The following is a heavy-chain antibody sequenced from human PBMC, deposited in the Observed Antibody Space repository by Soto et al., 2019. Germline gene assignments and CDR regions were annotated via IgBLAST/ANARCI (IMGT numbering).Heavy chain of an antibody. CDR3: ARGGSGWYYKGAFDI. J-gene: IGHJ3*02. Sequence: SESPYLTCAVCGGSFWGYYWSWIRQTPGKGLEWIGEINHSGSTNYNPSLKSRVTISVDTSKNQFPLKLSSVTAADTAVYYCARGGSGWYYKGAFDIWGEGTMLT. CDR2: INHSGST. V-gene: IGHV4-34*01. CDR1: GGSFWGYY. D-gene: IGHD6-19*01.